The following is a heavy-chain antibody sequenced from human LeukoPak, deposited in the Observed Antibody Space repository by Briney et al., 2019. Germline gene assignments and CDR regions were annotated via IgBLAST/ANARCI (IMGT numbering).Heavy chain of an antibody. CDR3: ARADSVPAGDYHYWYMDV. CDR1: GFTLTDY. D-gene: IGHD2-2*01. V-gene: IGHV1-2*02. J-gene: IGHJ6*03. Sequence: ASVKVSCKASGFTLTDYIHWVRQDPRQGLQWMGWIKPNSGDTDYAQKFQGRVTMTRDTSISTVYMELSSLRSDDTAVYYCARADSVPAGDYHYWYMDVWGRGTTVTVSS. CDR2: IKPNSGDT.